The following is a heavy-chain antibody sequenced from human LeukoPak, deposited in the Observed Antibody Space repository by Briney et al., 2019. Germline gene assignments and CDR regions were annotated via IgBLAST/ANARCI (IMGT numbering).Heavy chain of an antibody. V-gene: IGHV4-34*01. J-gene: IGHJ2*01. CDR1: GGSFSGYY. CDR2: INHSGST. CDR3: ARGGGYCSSTSCHWYFDL. Sequence: SETLSLTCAVYGGSFSGYYWSWIRQPPGKGLEWIGEINHSGSTNYNPSLKSRVTISVDTSKNQFSPKLSSVTAADTAVYYCARGGGYCSSTSCHWYFDLWGRGTLVTVSS. D-gene: IGHD2-2*01.